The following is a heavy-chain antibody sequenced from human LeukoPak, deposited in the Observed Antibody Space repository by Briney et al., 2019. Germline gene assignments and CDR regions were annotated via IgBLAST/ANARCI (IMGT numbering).Heavy chain of an antibody. CDR2: VDPEDGET. D-gene: IGHD5-24*01. CDR1: GYTFTDYY. Sequence: GATVKVSCKASGYTFTDYYMHWVQQAPGKGLEWMGRVDPEDGETIYAEKFQGRVTITADTSTDTAYMELSSLRSEDTAVYYCATPRGDGGYFDYWGQGTLVTVSS. V-gene: IGHV1-69-2*01. CDR3: ATPRGDGGYFDY. J-gene: IGHJ4*02.